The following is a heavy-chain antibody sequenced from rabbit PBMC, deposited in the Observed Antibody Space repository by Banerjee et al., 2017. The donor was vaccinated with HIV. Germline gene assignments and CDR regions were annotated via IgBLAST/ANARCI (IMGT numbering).Heavy chain of an antibody. J-gene: IGHJ4*01. CDR3: ARDRYAGSSGYPDYFNL. CDR1: GFSFSSGYD. Sequence: QSLEESGGDLVKPGASLTLTCTASGFSFSSGYDMCWVRQAPGKGLEWIACINTGSGGSSYYASWAKGRFTISKTSSTTVTLQMTSLTAADTATYFCARDRYAGSSGYPDYFNLWGPGTLVTVS. CDR2: INTGSGGSS. D-gene: IGHD1-1*01. V-gene: IGHV1S40*01.